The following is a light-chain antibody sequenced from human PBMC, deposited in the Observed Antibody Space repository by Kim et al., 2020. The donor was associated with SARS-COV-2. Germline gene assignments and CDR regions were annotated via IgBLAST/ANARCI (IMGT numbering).Light chain of an antibody. CDR2: WAA. CDR3: QQYYDTPFT. V-gene: IGKV4-1*01. CDR1: RNLLYRSHNRTY. J-gene: IGKJ4*01. Sequence: TTINCKSSRNLLYRSHNRTYLAWYQRQPDQPPKLLISWAAIRESGVPDRFSGSGSGTDFTLTINTLQAEDVAIYWCQQYYDTPFTFGGGTKVDIK.